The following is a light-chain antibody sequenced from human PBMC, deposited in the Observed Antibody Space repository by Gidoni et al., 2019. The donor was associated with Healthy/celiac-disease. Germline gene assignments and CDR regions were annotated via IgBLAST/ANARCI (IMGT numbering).Light chain of an antibody. Sequence: QSALTQPPYASGSPGQSVTISCTGTSSDVGGYNYVSWYQQHPGKAPKLMIYEVSKRPSGVPDRFSGSKSGNTASLTVSGLQAEDEADYYCSSYAGSNHLVFGGGTKLTVL. CDR1: SSDVGGYNY. V-gene: IGLV2-8*01. J-gene: IGLJ3*02. CDR2: EVS. CDR3: SSYAGSNHLV.